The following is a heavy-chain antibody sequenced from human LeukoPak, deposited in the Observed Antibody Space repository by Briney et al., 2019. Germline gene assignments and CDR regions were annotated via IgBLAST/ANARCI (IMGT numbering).Heavy chain of an antibody. CDR3: ARHLPAAGRFWGYPFDD. D-gene: IGHD3-16*01. V-gene: IGHV4-39*01. CDR1: GVSFSTTTYY. J-gene: IGHJ4*02. Sequence: SETLSLTCTVSGVSFSTTTYYWGWVRKPPGKRLEWIGSFSYSGRTYNNPSLKSRVITSVDTSKNHFSLKLSSVTAADTAVYYCARHLPAAGRFWGYPFDDWGRGILVTVSS. CDR2: FSYSGRT.